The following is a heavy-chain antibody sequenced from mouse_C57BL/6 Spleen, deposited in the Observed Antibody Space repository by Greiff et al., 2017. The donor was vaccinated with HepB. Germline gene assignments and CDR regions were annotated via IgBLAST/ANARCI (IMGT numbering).Heavy chain of an antibody. CDR2: IYPRDGST. D-gene: IGHD2-4*01. CDR1: GYTFTSYD. CDR3: AREADYDEEWFAY. J-gene: IGHJ3*01. Sequence: QVQLQQSGPELVKPGASVKLSCKASGYTFTSYDINWVKQRPGQGLEWIGWIYPRDGSTKYNEKFKGKATLTVDTSSSTAYMELHSLTSEDSAVYLCAREADYDEEWFAYWGQGTLVTVSA. V-gene: IGHV1-85*01.